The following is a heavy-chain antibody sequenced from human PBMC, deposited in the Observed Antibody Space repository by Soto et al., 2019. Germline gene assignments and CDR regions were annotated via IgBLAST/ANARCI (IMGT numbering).Heavy chain of an antibody. V-gene: IGHV4-31*03. J-gene: IGHJ4*02. D-gene: IGHD2-2*01. Sequence: SETLSLTCTVSGGSISSGGYYWSWIRQHPGKGLEWIGYIYYSGSTYYNPSLKSRVTISVDTSKNQFSLKLSSVTAADTAVYYCARAHCSSTSCYVGRENPFDYWGQGTLVTVSS. CDR3: ARAHCSSTSCYVGRENPFDY. CDR2: IYYSGST. CDR1: GGSISSGGYY.